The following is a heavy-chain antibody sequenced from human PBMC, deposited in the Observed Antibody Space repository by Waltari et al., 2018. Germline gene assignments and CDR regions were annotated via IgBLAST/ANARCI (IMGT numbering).Heavy chain of an antibody. J-gene: IGHJ1*01. CDR1: GFTFSSYA. Sequence: QVQLVESGGGVVQPGRYLRLSCAASGFTFSSYAMHWVRQAPGKGLEWVAVISYDGSNKYYADSVKGRFTISRDNSKNTLYLQMNSLRAEDTAVYYCAKNSGSYYWDFQHWGQGTLVTVSS. D-gene: IGHD1-26*01. V-gene: IGHV3-30*01. CDR3: AKNSGSYYWDFQH. CDR2: ISYDGSNK.